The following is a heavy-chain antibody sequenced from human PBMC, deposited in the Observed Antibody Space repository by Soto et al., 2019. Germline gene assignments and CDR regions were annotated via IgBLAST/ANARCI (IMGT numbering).Heavy chain of an antibody. Sequence: GGSLRLSCAASGFTFSSYSMNWVRQAPGKGLEWVSSISSSSSYIYYADSVKGRFTISRDNAKNSLYLQMNSLRAEDTAVYYCARDLEYCGGDCYPEYFQHWGQGTLVTVSS. CDR1: GFTFSSYS. D-gene: IGHD2-21*02. J-gene: IGHJ1*01. CDR3: ARDLEYCGGDCYPEYFQH. V-gene: IGHV3-21*01. CDR2: ISSSSSYI.